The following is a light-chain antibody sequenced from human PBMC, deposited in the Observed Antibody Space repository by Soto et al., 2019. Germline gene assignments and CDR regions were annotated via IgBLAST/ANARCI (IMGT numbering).Light chain of an antibody. V-gene: IGLV2-14*01. CDR3: SSYTSSSTLV. CDR1: SSDVGGYKY. Sequence: QSALTQPASVSGSPGQSITISCTGTSSDVGGYKYVSWYQQHPGKAPKLMIYEVSNRPSGVSNRFSGSKSGNTASLTISGLQAEDEADYYCSSYTSSSTLVLGGGTKLTVL. CDR2: EVS. J-gene: IGLJ2*01.